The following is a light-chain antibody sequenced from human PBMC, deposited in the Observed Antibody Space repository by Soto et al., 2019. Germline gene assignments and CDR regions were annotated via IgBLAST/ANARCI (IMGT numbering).Light chain of an antibody. V-gene: IGKV3-20*01. Sequence: EIVLTQSPGTLSLSPGERATLSCRASQSVSSSYLAWYQQKPGQAPRLLIYGASSRATRIPDRFSGSGSGTDVTLTISRLEPEDFAVYYCHQYGSLPLLTFGGGTKVDIK. CDR2: GAS. J-gene: IGKJ4*01. CDR1: QSVSSSY. CDR3: HQYGSLPLLT.